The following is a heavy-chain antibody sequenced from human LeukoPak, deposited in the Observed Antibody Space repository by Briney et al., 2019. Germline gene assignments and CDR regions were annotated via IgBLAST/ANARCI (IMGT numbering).Heavy chain of an antibody. CDR3: ARAPYYYGSGSDASDI. D-gene: IGHD3-10*01. CDR2: ISGGST. V-gene: IGHV3-38-3*01. Sequence: GGSLRLSCAASGFTVSSNEMSWVRQAPGKGLEWVSSISGGSTYYADSRKGRFTISRDNSKNTLHLQMNSLRAEDTAVYYCARAPYYYGSGSDASDIWGQGTMVTVSS. CDR1: GFTVSSNE. J-gene: IGHJ3*02.